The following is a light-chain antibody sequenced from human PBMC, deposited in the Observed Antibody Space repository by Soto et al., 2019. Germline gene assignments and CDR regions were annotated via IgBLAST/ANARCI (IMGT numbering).Light chain of an antibody. V-gene: IGKV1-17*01. Sequence: DIHMTQSPSSLSASVGDRVTITCRASQGIRDALGWYQQKPGKAPKRLIYAASSLQSGVPSRFSGSGSGTEFTLTISSLQPEDFATYYCLQHNRYPQTFGQGTKVEIK. J-gene: IGKJ1*01. CDR2: AAS. CDR3: LQHNRYPQT. CDR1: QGIRDA.